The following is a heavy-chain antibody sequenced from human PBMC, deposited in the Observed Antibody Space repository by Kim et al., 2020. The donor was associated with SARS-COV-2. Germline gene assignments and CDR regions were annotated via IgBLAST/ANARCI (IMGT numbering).Heavy chain of an antibody. Sequence: ANYAPKFQGRVTITADESTSTAYMELSSLRSEDTAVYYCARVRPDYGQGYWGQGTLVTVSS. CDR3: ARVRPDYGQGY. V-gene: IGHV1-69*01. CDR2: A. J-gene: IGHJ4*02. D-gene: IGHD4-17*01.